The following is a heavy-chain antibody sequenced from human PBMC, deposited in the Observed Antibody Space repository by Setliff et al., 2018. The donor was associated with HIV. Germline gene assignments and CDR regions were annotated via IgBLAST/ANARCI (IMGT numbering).Heavy chain of an antibody. J-gene: IGHJ4*03. V-gene: IGHV3-30*02. CDR2: IRLDGSDK. CDR1: GFTFRNYG. Sequence: PGGSLRLSCAASGFTFRNYGMHWVRQAPGKGLEWVAFIRLDGSDKFYADSVTGRFTISRDNSKNTVDLQMNRRRLEDTGVFYCVREGHSSGRAGSFDRWGQGTLVTVSS. CDR3: VREGHSSGRAGSFDR. D-gene: IGHD6-19*01.